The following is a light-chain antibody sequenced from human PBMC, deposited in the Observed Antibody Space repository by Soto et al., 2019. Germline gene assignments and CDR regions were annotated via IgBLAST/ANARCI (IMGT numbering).Light chain of an antibody. V-gene: IGLV2-23*01. CDR1: SSDIGGYIL. J-gene: IGLJ2*01. CDR3: CSYVGSDTYVI. CDR2: EGS. Sequence: QSALTQPASVSGSPGQSITISCTGTSSDIGGYILVSWYQQEPVKAPKLMIYEGSKRPSGVSNRFSGSKSGNTASLTISGLQAEDEAHYYCCSYVGSDTYVIFGGGTKVTVL.